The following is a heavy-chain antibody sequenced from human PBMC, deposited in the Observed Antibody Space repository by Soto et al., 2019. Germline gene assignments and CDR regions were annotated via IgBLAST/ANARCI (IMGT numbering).Heavy chain of an antibody. CDR1: VGSISGYY. Sequence: SETLSLTCTVSVGSISGYYWSWIRQPPGKGLEWIGNVYYSGGAKYNPSVKRRVSISVDTSKNQFSLNLSSVTAADTAVYYCTRDGDGRMTTNPYYYYGMDVRGPGITVTVSS. D-gene: IGHD2-21*02. V-gene: IGHV4-59*01. J-gene: IGHJ6*02. CDR3: TRDGDGRMTTNPYYYYGMDV. CDR2: VYYSGGA.